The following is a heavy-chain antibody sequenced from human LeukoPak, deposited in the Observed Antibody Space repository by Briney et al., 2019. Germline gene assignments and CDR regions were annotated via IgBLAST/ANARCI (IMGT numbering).Heavy chain of an antibody. CDR2: INSDGSST. CDR1: GFTFSSYW. V-gene: IGHV3-74*01. CDR3: ARAGSYGVSTLDY. Sequence: GGSLRLSCAASGFTFSSYWIHWVRQAPGKGLVWVLRINSDGSSTRYADSVKGRFTFSRDNAKNTLYLQMNSLRDEDTAVYYCARAGSYGVSTLDYWGQGTLVTVSS. D-gene: IGHD5-18*01. J-gene: IGHJ4*02.